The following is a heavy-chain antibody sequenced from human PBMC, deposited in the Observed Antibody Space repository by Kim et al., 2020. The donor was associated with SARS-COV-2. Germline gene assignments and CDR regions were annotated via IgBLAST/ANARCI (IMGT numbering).Heavy chain of an antibody. V-gene: IGHV4-59*13. D-gene: IGHD1-26*01. CDR2: IYYSGST. CDR1: GGSISSYY. CDR3: ARDGGGSYDAFDI. J-gene: IGHJ3*02. Sequence: SETLSLTCTVSGGSISSYYWSWIRQPPGKGLEWIGYIYYSGSTNYNPSLKSRVTISVDTSKNQFSLKLSSVTAADTAVYYCARDGGGSYDAFDIWGQGTMVTVSS.